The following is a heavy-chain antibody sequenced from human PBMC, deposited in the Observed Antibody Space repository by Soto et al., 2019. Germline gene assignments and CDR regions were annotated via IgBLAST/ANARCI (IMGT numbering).Heavy chain of an antibody. Sequence: ASVKVSCKASGGTFSSYAISWVRQAPGQGLEWMGGIIPIFGTANYAQRFQGRVTITADESTSTAYMELSSLRSEDTAVYYCARGISGLAYYFDYWGQGTLVTVSS. CDR2: IIPIFGTA. V-gene: IGHV1-69*01. CDR1: GGTFSSYA. D-gene: IGHD2-15*01. J-gene: IGHJ4*02. CDR3: ARGISGLAYYFDY.